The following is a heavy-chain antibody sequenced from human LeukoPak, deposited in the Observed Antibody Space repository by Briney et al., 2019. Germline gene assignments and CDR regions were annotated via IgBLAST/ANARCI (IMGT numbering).Heavy chain of an antibody. Sequence: ASVKVSCKASGGTFSSYAISWVRQAPGQGLEWMGRIIPILGIANYAQKFQGRVTITADKSTSTAYMELSSLRSEDTAVYYCARGNRGDSYYYDSSGPNYYGMDVRGQGTTVTVSS. CDR3: ARGNRGDSYYYDSSGPNYYGMDV. D-gene: IGHD3-22*01. V-gene: IGHV1-69*04. CDR1: GGTFSSYA. CDR2: IIPILGIA. J-gene: IGHJ6*02.